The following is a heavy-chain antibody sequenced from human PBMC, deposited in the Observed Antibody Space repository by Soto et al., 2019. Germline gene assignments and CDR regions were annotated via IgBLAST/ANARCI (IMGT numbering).Heavy chain of an antibody. J-gene: IGHJ4*02. CDR1: GFTFSSYG. CDR2: ISYDGNVA. CDR3: AKEGPIINWYFDY. D-gene: IGHD1-1*01. Sequence: QVQLVESGGGVVQPGRSLRLSCAASGFTFSSYGMHWVRQAPGKGLEWVTVISYDGNVAYYADSVKGRFTISRDNSKNTLYLQMNSLRTEDTAMYYCAKEGPIINWYFDYWGQGTLVTVSS. V-gene: IGHV3-30*18.